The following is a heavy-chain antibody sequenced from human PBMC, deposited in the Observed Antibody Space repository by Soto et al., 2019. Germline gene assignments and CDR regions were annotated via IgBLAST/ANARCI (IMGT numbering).Heavy chain of an antibody. V-gene: IGHV4-61*08. CDR1: GDSISSGGYS. D-gene: IGHD3-10*01. CDR3: AKGGSGSYSNAFDI. Sequence: SETLSLTCAVSGDSISSGGYSWSWIRQPPGKGLEWIGYIYYSGSTNYNPSLKRRVTISVDTSKNQFSLKLSSVTAADTAVYFCAKGGSGSYSNAFDIWGQGTMVTVSS. J-gene: IGHJ3*02. CDR2: IYYSGST.